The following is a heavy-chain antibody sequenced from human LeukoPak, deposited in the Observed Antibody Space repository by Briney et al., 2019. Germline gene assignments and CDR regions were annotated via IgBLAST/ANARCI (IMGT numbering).Heavy chain of an antibody. CDR2: IIPIFGTA. V-gene: IGHV1-69*05. J-gene: IGHJ5*02. CDR3: ARGLVGAASLPWFDP. D-gene: IGHD2-15*01. CDR1: GGTFSSYA. Sequence: SVKVSCKASGGTFSSYAISWVRQAPGQGLEWMGRIIPIFGTANYAQKFQGRVTITTDESTSTAYMELSSLRSEDTAVYYCARGLVGAASLPWFDPWGQGTLVTVSS.